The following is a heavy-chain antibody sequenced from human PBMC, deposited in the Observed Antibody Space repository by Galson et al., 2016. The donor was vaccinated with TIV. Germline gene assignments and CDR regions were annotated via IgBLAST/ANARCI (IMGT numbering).Heavy chain of an antibody. Sequence: FLRLSCAASGFTFSDYWMTWVRQAPGKGLEWVGTIKQDGSEQHYVDSVKGRFTISRDNAKNSLYLQMSSLRAEDTALYCCVRQSRGIAGGDVWGQGTTVTVSS. CDR2: IKQDGSEQ. J-gene: IGHJ6*02. CDR1: GFTFSDYW. D-gene: IGHD2-21*01. V-gene: IGHV3-7*01. CDR3: VRQSRGIAGGDV.